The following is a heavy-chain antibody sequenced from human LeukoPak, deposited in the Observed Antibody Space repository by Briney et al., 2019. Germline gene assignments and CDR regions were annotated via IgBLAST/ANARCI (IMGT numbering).Heavy chain of an antibody. Sequence: SETLSLTRTVSGGSISSGGYYWSWIRQHPGKGLEWIGYIYYSGSTYYNPSLKSRVTKSADTSKNQFSLKLSSVTAADTAVYYCARRHYYDNNGYDIDYWGQGTLVTVSS. CDR2: IYYSGST. CDR1: GGSISSGGYY. V-gene: IGHV4-31*03. CDR3: ARRHYYDNNGYDIDY. J-gene: IGHJ4*02. D-gene: IGHD3-22*01.